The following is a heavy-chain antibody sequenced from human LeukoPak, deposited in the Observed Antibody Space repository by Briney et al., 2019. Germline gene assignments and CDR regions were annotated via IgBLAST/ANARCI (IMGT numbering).Heavy chain of an antibody. CDR1: GFTFTTYA. Sequence: GGSLRLSCAASGFTFTTYAMTWARQAPGKGLEWVSTIGDTGGFTFYADSVKGRFTISRDNSKNTVYLQMNSLRADDTAVYYCASAPTWTSRFDYWGQGTLVTVSS. CDR2: IGDTGGFT. D-gene: IGHD3/OR15-3a*01. V-gene: IGHV3-23*01. CDR3: ASAPTWTSRFDY. J-gene: IGHJ4*02.